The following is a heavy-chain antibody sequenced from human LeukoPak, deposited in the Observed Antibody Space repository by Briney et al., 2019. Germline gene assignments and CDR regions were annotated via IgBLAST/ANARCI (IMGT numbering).Heavy chain of an antibody. CDR2: ISAYNGNT. J-gene: IGHJ5*02. V-gene: IGHV1-18*04. Sequence: ASVKVSCKASGYTFTSYGISWVRQAPGQGLEWMGWISAYNGNTNYAQKLQGRVTMTTDTSTSTAYMELRGLRSDDTAVYYCARFGIAAAGTAGYNWFDPRGQGTLVTVSS. CDR3: ARFGIAAAGTAGYNWFDP. D-gene: IGHD6-13*01. CDR1: GYTFTSYG.